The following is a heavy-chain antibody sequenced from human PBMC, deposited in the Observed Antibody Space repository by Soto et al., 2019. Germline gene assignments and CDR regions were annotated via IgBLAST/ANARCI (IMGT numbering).Heavy chain of an antibody. CDR3: ARGGAARPDY. J-gene: IGHJ4*02. CDR2: ISGSTTTM. D-gene: IGHD6-6*01. Sequence: VQLVESGGDLVQPGGSLRLSCAASGFTFTNYGVNWVRQAPGKGLEWVSYISGSTTTMYYADSVKGRFTISRDNAKNSVYLQMNSLRDEDTAVYYCARGGAARPDYWGRGTLVTVSS. V-gene: IGHV3-48*02. CDR1: GFTFTNYG.